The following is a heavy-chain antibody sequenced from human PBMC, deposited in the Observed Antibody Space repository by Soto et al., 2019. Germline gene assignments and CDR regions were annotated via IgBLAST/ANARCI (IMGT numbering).Heavy chain of an antibody. Sequence: SETLSLTCTVSGGSISSDDEFLICIRQRPWKGLEWTGYINYSGSTYYNPSLQSRVIISVDASKNQFSLEVHSLGAADTAVYYCARAGFWNLDSWGQGTPVTVSS. CDR3: ARAGFWNLDS. J-gene: IGHJ4*02. V-gene: IGHV4-30-4*02. CDR1: GGSISSDDEF. CDR2: INYSGST. D-gene: IGHD1-1*01.